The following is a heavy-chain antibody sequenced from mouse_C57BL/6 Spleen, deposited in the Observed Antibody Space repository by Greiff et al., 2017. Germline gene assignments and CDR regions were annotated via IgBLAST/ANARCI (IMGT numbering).Heavy chain of an antibody. V-gene: IGHV1-50*01. CDR3: ARNYGSNFDY. J-gene: IGHJ2*01. CDR1: GYTFTSYW. CDR2: IDPSDSYT. Sequence: QVQLQQPGAELVKPGASVKLSCKASGYTFTSYWMQWVKQRPGQGLEWIGEIDPSDSYTNDNQKFKGKATLTVDTSSSTAYMQLSSLTSEDSAVYYCARNYGSNFDYWGQGTTLTVSS. D-gene: IGHD1-1*01.